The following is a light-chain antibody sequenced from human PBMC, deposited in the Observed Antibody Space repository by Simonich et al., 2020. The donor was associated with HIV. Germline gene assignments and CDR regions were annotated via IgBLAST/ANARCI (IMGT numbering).Light chain of an antibody. CDR3: QQYNNWPPPIT. Sequence: EIVMTQSPATLSVSPGERATLSCRASQSVSSTLAWSQQKPGQAPRLLISGASTRATGIPARFSGSGSGTEFTLTISSLQSEDFAVYYCQQYNNWPPPITFGQGTRLEIK. CDR2: GAS. CDR1: QSVSST. V-gene: IGKV3-15*01. J-gene: IGKJ5*01.